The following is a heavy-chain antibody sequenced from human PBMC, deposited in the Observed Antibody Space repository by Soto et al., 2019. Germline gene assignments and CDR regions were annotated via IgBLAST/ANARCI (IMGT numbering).Heavy chain of an antibody. CDR1: GFTFTSYA. J-gene: IGHJ4*01. CDR2: ISGGGGST. D-gene: IGHD1-26*01. V-gene: IGHV3-23*01. CDR3: AKDHVVGPPHYFDY. Sequence: PGGSLRLSCAASGFTFTSYAMSWVRRAPGKGLEWVSAISGGGGSTYYADSVKGRFTISRDNSKNTLYLQMNSLRVEDTAAYYCAKDHVVGPPHYFDYWGQGTLITDSS.